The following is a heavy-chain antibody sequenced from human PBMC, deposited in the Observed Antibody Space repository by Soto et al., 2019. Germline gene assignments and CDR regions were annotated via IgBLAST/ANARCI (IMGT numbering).Heavy chain of an antibody. J-gene: IGHJ4*02. D-gene: IGHD3-9*01. V-gene: IGHV3-43*01. CDR2: ISWDGGIT. Sequence: PGGSLRLSCAASGSSFEDYTMHWVRQGPGKGPEWISLISWDGGITDYSDSVKGRFISSRDNSKNSLFLEMNSLTSEDAAMYFCARDSYDILTGQKRYFDFWGQGTLVTVSS. CDR3: ARDSYDILTGQKRYFDF. CDR1: GSSFEDYT.